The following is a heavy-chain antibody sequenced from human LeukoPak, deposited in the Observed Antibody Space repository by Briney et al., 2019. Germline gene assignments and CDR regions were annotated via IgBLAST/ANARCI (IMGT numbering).Heavy chain of an antibody. D-gene: IGHD6-13*01. Sequence: ASVKVSCKVSGYTLTELSMHWVRQAPGKGLEWMGGSDPEDGETIYAQKFQGRVTMTEDTSTDTAYMELSSLRSEDTAVYYCATGPIASYSSSWYGMDVWGQGTTVTVSS. CDR2: SDPEDGET. J-gene: IGHJ6*02. V-gene: IGHV1-24*01. CDR1: GYTLTELS. CDR3: ATGPIASYSSSWYGMDV.